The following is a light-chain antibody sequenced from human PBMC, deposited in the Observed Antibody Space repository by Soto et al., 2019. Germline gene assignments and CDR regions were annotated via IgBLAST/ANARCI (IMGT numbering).Light chain of an antibody. CDR1: SSNIGSNT. J-gene: IGLJ1*01. Sequence: QSVLTQPPSASGTPGQRVTISCSGSSSNIGSNTVNWYQQLPGTAPKLLIFSNNQRPSGVPDRFFGSKSGTSASLAIGGLQSEHEGDYYCAAWDDSLNGYVFASGTKFNVL. CDR3: AAWDDSLNGYV. V-gene: IGLV1-44*01. CDR2: SNN.